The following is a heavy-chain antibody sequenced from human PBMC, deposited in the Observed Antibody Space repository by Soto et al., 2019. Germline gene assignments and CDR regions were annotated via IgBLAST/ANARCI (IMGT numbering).Heavy chain of an antibody. CDR3: AREGAKVVDTAMGFAFDI. J-gene: IGHJ3*02. V-gene: IGHV3-13*01. CDR1: GFTFSSYD. D-gene: IGHD5-18*01. Sequence: GGSLRLSCAASGFTFSSYDMHWVRQATGKGLEWVSAIGTAGDTYYPGSVKGRFTISRENAKNSLYLQMNSLRAEDTAVYYCAREGAKVVDTAMGFAFDIWGQGTMVTVSS. CDR2: IGTAGDT.